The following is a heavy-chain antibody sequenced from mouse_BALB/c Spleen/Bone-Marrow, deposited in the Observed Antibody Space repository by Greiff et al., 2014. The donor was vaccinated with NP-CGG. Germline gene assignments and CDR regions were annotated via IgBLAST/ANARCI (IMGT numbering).Heavy chain of an antibody. CDR1: GFTFSDFY. Sequence: VQLQQPGGGLVKPGGSLKLSCAASGFTFSDFYMFWFRQTPEKRLEWVATISDGGTYTYYPDSVKGRFTISRDNAKNNLYLQMSSLKSEDTAMYYCARSGERYGAMDYWGQGTSVTVSS. V-gene: IGHV5-4*02. CDR3: ARSGERYGAMDY. J-gene: IGHJ4*01. CDR2: ISDGGTYT. D-gene: IGHD1-1*02.